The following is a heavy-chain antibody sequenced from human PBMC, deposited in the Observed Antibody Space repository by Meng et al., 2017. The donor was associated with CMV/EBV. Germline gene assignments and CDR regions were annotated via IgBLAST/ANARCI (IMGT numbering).Heavy chain of an antibody. CDR3: AREYCSSTSCYFYYGMDV. J-gene: IGHJ6*02. CDR1: GYTFTSYV. D-gene: IGHD2-2*01. CDR2: ISAYNGNT. V-gene: IGHV1-18*01. Sequence: ASVKVSCKASGYTFTSYVISWVRQAPGQGLEWMGWISAYNGNTNYAQKLQGRVTMTTDTSTSTAYMELRSLRSDDTAVYYCAREYCSSTSCYFYYGMDVWGQGTTVTVSS.